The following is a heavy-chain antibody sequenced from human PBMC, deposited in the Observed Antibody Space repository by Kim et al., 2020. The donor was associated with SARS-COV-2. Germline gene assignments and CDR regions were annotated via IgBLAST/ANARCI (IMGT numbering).Heavy chain of an antibody. Sequence: FQGRVTMTRDTSTSTVYMELSSLRSEDTAVYYCARVRAAAGYYYYYGMDVWGQGTTVTVSS. V-gene: IGHV1-46*01. J-gene: IGHJ6*02. D-gene: IGHD6-13*01. CDR3: ARVRAAAGYYYYYGMDV.